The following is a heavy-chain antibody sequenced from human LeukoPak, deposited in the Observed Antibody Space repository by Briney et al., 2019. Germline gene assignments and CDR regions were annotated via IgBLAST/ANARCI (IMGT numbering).Heavy chain of an antibody. J-gene: IGHJ3*02. V-gene: IGHV1-69*06. D-gene: IGHD1-1*01. CDR3: ARVPESAWKRRTYAFDI. CDR2: IIPIFGTA. Sequence: SVKVSCKASGYTFTGYYMHWVRQAPGQGLEWMGGIIPIFGTANYAQKFQGRVTITADKSTSTAYMELSSLRSEDTAVYYCARVPESAWKRRTYAFDIWGQGTMVTVSS. CDR1: GYTFTGYY.